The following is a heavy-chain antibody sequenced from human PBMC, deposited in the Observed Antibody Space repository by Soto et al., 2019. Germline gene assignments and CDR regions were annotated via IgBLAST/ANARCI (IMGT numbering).Heavy chain of an antibody. CDR1: GGSISSGDYY. D-gene: IGHD3-10*01. CDR3: ARGDSVRGVITWYFDL. Sequence: QVQLQESGPGLVKPSQTLSLTCTVSGGSISSGDYYWSWIRQPPGKGLEWIGYIYYSGSTYYNPSLKSRVTISVDTSKNQFSLKLSSVTAADTAVYYCARGDSVRGVITWYFDLWGRGTLVTVSS. CDR2: IYYSGST. J-gene: IGHJ2*01. V-gene: IGHV4-30-4*01.